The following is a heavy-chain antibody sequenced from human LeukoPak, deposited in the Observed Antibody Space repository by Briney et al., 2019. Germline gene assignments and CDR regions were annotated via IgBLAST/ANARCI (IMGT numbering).Heavy chain of an antibody. CDR2: IYYSVNT. D-gene: IGHD3-3*01. V-gene: IGHV4-59*01. Sequence: PSETLSLTCTVSGGSISIYYWSWLRQLPGKGLEWIGHIYYSVNTNYNPSLKSRVTISVDTSKNQFSLVLSSVTAADTAVYYCARYDFWSGYYASWGQGTLVTVSS. CDR1: GGSISIYY. J-gene: IGHJ4*02. CDR3: ARYDFWSGYYAS.